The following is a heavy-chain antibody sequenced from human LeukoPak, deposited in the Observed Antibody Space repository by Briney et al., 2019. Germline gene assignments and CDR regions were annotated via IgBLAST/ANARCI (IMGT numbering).Heavy chain of an antibody. D-gene: IGHD6-13*01. J-gene: IGHJ4*02. V-gene: IGHV1-69*04. CDR3: ARDGAAAGPIDY. CDR2: IIPILGIA. CDR1: GGTFSSYA. Sequence: GASVKVSCKASGGTFSSYAISWERQAPGQGLEWMGRIIPILGIANYAQKFQGRVTITADKSTSTAYMELSSLRSEDTAVYYCARDGAAAGPIDYWGQGTLVTVSS.